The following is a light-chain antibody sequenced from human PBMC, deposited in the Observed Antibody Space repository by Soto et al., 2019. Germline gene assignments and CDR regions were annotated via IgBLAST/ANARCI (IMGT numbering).Light chain of an antibody. Sequence: EIVVTQSPANLSVSPWEISTLCCRATQSITRNFASYQQRPGQALRLLIYGASTRATGIPARFSGSGSGTEFTLTINSLQSEDFAVYYCQQYNSWPLTFGGGTKVEIK. CDR1: QSITRN. CDR3: QQYNSWPLT. J-gene: IGKJ4*01. CDR2: GAS. V-gene: IGKV3-15*01.